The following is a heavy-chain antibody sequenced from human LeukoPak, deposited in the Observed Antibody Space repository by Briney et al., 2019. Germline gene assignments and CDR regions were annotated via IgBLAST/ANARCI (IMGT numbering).Heavy chain of an antibody. CDR3: ARGRGVVVPAAIKPSRYNWFDP. CDR1: GGSFSGYY. Sequence: PSETLSLTCAVYGGSFSGYYWSWIRQPPGKGLEWIGEIKHSGSTNYNPSLKSRVTLSVDTSKNQFSMKLSSVTAADTAVYYCARGRGVVVPAAIKPSRYNWFDPWGQGTLVTVSS. V-gene: IGHV4-34*01. CDR2: IKHSGST. J-gene: IGHJ5*02. D-gene: IGHD2-2*01.